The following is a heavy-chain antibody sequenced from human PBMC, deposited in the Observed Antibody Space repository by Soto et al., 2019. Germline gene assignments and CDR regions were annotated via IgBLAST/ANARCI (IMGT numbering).Heavy chain of an antibody. D-gene: IGHD3-9*01. V-gene: IGHV4-4*08. J-gene: IGHJ6*02. CDR2: ICNSGTT. CDR1: GGSIRSYC. CDR3: AGGGSILVARRGLLDV. Sequence: QVQLQESGPTLVKPSETLSLTCAVSGGSIRSYCWTWIRQPPGEELEWIGCICNSGTTNYNPSLKGRVAISIDNQKNQFSLQLSSVTVADTAFYYCAGGGSILVARRGLLDVWGQGTTVTVSS.